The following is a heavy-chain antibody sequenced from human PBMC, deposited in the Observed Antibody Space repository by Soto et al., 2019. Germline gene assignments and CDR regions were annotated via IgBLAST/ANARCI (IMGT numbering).Heavy chain of an antibody. J-gene: IGHJ4*02. D-gene: IGHD4-4*01. CDR3: ARHPRDDYNYGESGIFDY. CDR2: MYYSGSS. Sequence: SETLSLTCSVSGGSISSRTFWWAWIRRPPGKGLEWIGDMYYSGSSYSSPSLKSRVTLSVDTSKNQLSLKLNSVTAADTAVYYCARHPRDDYNYGESGIFDYWGQGTLVTVSS. CDR1: GGSISSRTFW. V-gene: IGHV4-39*01.